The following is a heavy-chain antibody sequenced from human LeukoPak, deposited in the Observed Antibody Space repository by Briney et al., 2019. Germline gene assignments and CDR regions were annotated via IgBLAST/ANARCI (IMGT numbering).Heavy chain of an antibody. V-gene: IGHV4-59*08. CDR3: ARYXMIGGYAYGFDY. CDR1: GGSISPYY. J-gene: IGHJ4*02. CDR2: IHYIGST. Sequence: PSETLSLTCAVSGGSISPYYWSWIRQPPGKGLEWIGFIHYIGSTNYNPSLKSRVTISVDMSKNHFSLKLSSVTAADTAVYYCARYXMIGGYAYGFDYWGQGTLATVSS. D-gene: IGHD3-16*01.